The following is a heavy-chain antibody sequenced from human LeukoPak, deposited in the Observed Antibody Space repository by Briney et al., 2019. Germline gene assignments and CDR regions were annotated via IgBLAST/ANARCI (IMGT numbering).Heavy chain of an antibody. D-gene: IGHD3-22*01. J-gene: IGHJ4*02. CDR2: ISSSSSTI. Sequence: PGGSLRLSCAASGFTFSSYSMNWVRQAPGKGLEWVSYISSSSSTIYYADSVKGRFTISRDNAKNSLYLQMNSLRAEDTALYYCAKDSSPYDSSGYSDYWGQGTLVTVSS. V-gene: IGHV3-48*01. CDR1: GFTFSSYS. CDR3: AKDSSPYDSSGYSDY.